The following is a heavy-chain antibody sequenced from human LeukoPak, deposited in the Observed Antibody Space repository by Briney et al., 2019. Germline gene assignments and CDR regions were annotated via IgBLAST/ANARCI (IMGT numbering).Heavy chain of an antibody. J-gene: IGHJ5*02. CDR3: ATSGGGYCSGGSCHPHWFDP. CDR2: FDPEDGET. Sequence: ASVKVSCKASGGTFSSYAISWVRQAPGQGLEWMGGFDPEDGETIYAQKFQGRVTMTEDTSTDTAYMELSSLRSEDTAVYYCATSGGGYCSGGSCHPHWFDPWGQGTLVTVSS. CDR1: GGTFSSYA. D-gene: IGHD2-15*01. V-gene: IGHV1-24*01.